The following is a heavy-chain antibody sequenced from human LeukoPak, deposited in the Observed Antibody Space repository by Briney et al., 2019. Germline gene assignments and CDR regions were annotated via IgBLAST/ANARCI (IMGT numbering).Heavy chain of an antibody. CDR2: INPNSGGT. Sequence: ASVMVSCKASGYTFTGYYMHWVRQAPGQGLEWMGWINPNSGGTNYAQKFQGRVTMTRDTSISTAYMELSRLRSDNTAVYYCARERFGESPKFDYWGQGTLVTVSS. CDR3: ARERFGESPKFDY. J-gene: IGHJ4*02. D-gene: IGHD3-10*01. V-gene: IGHV1-2*02. CDR1: GYTFTGYY.